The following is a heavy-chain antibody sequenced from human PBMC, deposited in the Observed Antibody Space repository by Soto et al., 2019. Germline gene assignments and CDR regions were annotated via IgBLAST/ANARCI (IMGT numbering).Heavy chain of an antibody. CDR2: IIPIFGTA. Sequence: QVQLVQSGAEVKKPGSSVKVSCKASGGTFSSYAISWVRQAPGQGLEWMGGIIPIFGTANYEQKFQGRVTITADESTSKAYMGLSSLRSEDTAVYYCARGLTPPMVRGVTLDYWVQGTLVTVSS. V-gene: IGHV1-69*01. CDR3: ARGLTPPMVRGVTLDY. CDR1: GGTFSSYA. J-gene: IGHJ4*02. D-gene: IGHD3-10*01.